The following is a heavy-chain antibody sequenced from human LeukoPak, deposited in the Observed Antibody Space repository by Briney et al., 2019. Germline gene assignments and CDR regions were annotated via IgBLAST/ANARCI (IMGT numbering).Heavy chain of an antibody. Sequence: GGSLRLSCAASGFTFSDYYMSWLRQAPGKGLEWLSYMNIGGTNTHYADSVKGRFTISRDNAKKSLYLEMNNLRAEDTAVYYCATDGAGFDTWGEGVLVTVSS. CDR1: GFTFSDYY. CDR3: ATDGAGFDT. CDR2: MNIGGTNT. V-gene: IGHV3-11*01. J-gene: IGHJ5*02.